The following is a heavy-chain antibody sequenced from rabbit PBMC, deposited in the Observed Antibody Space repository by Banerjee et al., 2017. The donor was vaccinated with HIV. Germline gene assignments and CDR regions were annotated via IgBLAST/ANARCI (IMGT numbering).Heavy chain of an antibody. J-gene: IGHJ4*01. CDR1: GFDFSSYY. CDR3: ARDLAAVTGWNFGL. V-gene: IGHV1S7*01. Sequence: QLEESGGDLVKPEGSLTITCTASGFDFSSYYMSWVRQAPGKGLEWIGYIDPVFGSTYYASWVNGRFTISSHNAQNTLYLQLNSLTAADTATYFCARDLAAVTGWNFGLWGPGTLVTVS. D-gene: IGHD7-1*01. CDR2: IDPVFGST.